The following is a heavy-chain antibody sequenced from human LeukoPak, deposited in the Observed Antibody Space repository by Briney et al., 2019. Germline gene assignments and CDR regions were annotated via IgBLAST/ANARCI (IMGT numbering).Heavy chain of an antibody. V-gene: IGHV3-7*04. CDR2: VKEDESEK. Sequence: GGSLRLSCAASGFRLNNYWVSWVRQAPGKGLEWVANVKEDESEKYYVDAVKGRFTISRDNDKNSLFLQMNSLRIEDTAVYHCVRGVRTYDYWGQGTLVTVSS. CDR1: GFRLNNYW. CDR3: VRGVRTYDY. J-gene: IGHJ4*02.